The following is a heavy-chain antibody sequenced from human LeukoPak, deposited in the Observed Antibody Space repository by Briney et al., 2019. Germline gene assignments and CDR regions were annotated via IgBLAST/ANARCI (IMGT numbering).Heavy chain of an antibody. J-gene: IGHJ4*02. D-gene: IGHD2-2*01. CDR3: ARCAQVGSTSCSFDY. CDR2: ISGSGVST. CDR1: GFTFSSTA. Sequence: GGSLRLSCAASGFTFSSTAMSWVRQAPGKGLEWVSAISGSGVSTYYADSVKGRFTISRDNSKNTLYLRMNSLRAEDTAVYYCARCAQVGSTSCSFDYWGQETLVTVSS. V-gene: IGHV3-23*01.